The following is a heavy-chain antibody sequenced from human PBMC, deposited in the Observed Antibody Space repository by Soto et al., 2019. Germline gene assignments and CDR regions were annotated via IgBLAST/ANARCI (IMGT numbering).Heavy chain of an antibody. Sequence: SQTLSLTCVVSGNNVSTNSAGWNWIRQSPSRGLEWLGRTYYRSKWNNDYAASVKSRITVNPDTSKNQFSLHLNSVTPEDTGVYYCARNSSNAPPAFDFWGQGIQVTVSS. J-gene: IGHJ4*02. D-gene: IGHD1-1*01. CDR1: GNNVSTNSAG. V-gene: IGHV6-1*01. CDR2: TYYRSKWNN. CDR3: ARNSSNAPPAFDF.